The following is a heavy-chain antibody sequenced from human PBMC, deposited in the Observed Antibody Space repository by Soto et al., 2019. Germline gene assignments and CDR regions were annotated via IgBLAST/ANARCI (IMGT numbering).Heavy chain of an antibody. J-gene: IGHJ3*02. Sequence: GASVKVSCKASGYTFTTYYIHWVRQAPGQGLEWMGIINPSGGSTTYAQKFQGRVTMTRDTSTSTVYMELSSLRSEDTAVFYCARDQRRAVGPDAFDIWGQGTMVTV. V-gene: IGHV1-46*01. D-gene: IGHD6-19*01. CDR1: GYTFTTYY. CDR2: INPSGGST. CDR3: ARDQRRAVGPDAFDI.